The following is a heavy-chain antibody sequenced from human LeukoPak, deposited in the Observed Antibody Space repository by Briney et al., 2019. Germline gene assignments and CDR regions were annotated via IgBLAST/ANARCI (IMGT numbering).Heavy chain of an antibody. CDR2: ISSSGTTI. V-gene: IGHV3-48*03. Sequence: GGSLRLSCAASGFTFSSYQMNWVRQAPGKGLEWVSYISSSGTTIYYADSVKGRSTISRDNAKNSLYLQMNSLRAEDTAVYYCARERYCSGGSCYSNWFDPWGQGTLVTVSS. CDR1: GFTFSSYQ. J-gene: IGHJ5*02. D-gene: IGHD2-15*01. CDR3: ARERYCSGGSCYSNWFDP.